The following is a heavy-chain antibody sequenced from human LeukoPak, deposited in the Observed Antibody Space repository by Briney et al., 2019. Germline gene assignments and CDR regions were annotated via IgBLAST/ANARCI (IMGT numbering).Heavy chain of an antibody. CDR1: GGTFISYA. CDR3: ARSYSSSWYTGRSQEYFQH. CDR2: IIPIFGTA. D-gene: IGHD6-13*01. J-gene: IGHJ1*01. Sequence: SVKVSCKASGGTFISYAISWVRQAPGQGLEWMGGIIPIFGTANYAQKFQGRVTIIADESTSTAYMELSSLRSEDTAVYYCARSYSSSWYTGRSQEYFQHWGQGTLVTVSS. V-gene: IGHV1-69*13.